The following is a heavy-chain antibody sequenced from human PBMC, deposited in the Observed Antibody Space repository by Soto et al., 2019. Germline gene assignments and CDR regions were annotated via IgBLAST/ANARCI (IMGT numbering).Heavy chain of an antibody. V-gene: IGHV4-31*03. CDR1: GGSISSGGYY. CDR2: IYYSGST. D-gene: IGHD3-16*01. CDR3: GREWLDSVPGAPRDAFDI. Sequence: QVQLQESGPGLVKPSQTLSLTCTVSGGSISSGGYYWSWIRQHPGKGLEWIGYIYYSGSTYYNPPLKCRLTNSVATSRNHSSRKRGSVAAGDTAVYYGGREWLDSVPGAPRDAFDIWGKGKMVPVSS. J-gene: IGHJ3*02.